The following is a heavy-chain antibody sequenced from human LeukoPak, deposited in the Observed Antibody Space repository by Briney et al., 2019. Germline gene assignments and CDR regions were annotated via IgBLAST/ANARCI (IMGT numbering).Heavy chain of an antibody. CDR2: ISSYNGNT. Sequence: ASVKVSCKASGYTFFTYGISWVRQAPGQGLEWMGRISSYNGNTEYAQKFQGRVTMTTDTSTSTAYMQVRSLRSDDTAVYYCARDYYGSGSYYDMGAFDIWGQGTMVTVSS. CDR1: GYTFFTYG. J-gene: IGHJ3*02. D-gene: IGHD3-10*01. CDR3: ARDYYGSGSYYDMGAFDI. V-gene: IGHV1-18*04.